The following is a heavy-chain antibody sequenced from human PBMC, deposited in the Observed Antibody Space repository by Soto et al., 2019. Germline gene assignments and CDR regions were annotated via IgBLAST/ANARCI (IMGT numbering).Heavy chain of an antibody. CDR3: ARVLGYNSSWWRHTAFDI. CDR1: GYTFTGYY. J-gene: IGHJ3*02. V-gene: IGHV1-2*02. D-gene: IGHD6-13*01. CDR2: IHLNSGGT. Sequence: ASVKVSCKASGYTFTGYYVHWVRQAPGHGLEWLGWIHLNSGGTNYAQSFQGRVTMTRDMSVSTVYMEMTGLSSDDTAVYYCARVLGYNSSWWRHTAFDIWGQGTMVTVSS.